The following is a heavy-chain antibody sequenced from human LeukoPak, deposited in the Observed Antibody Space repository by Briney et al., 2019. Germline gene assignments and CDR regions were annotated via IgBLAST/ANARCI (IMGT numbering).Heavy chain of an antibody. Sequence: SVKVSCKASGGTFSSYAISWVRQAPGQGLEWMGGIIPIFGTANYVQKFQGRVMITTDESTSTAYMELSRLRSDDTAVYYCARGNYGDYCFDPWGQGTLVTVSS. V-gene: IGHV1-69*05. CDR2: IIPIFGTA. J-gene: IGHJ5*02. CDR3: ARGNYGDYCFDP. D-gene: IGHD4-17*01. CDR1: GGTFSSYA.